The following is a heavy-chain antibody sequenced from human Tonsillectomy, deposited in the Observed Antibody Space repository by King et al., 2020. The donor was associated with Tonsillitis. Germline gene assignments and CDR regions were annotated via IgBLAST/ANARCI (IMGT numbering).Heavy chain of an antibody. D-gene: IGHD1-1*01. CDR1: GFTFSSYW. Sequence: VQLVESGGGLVQPGGSLRLSCAASGFTFSSYWIHWVRQAPGKGLVWVSRINSDGSSTSYAYSVQGRFTISRDNAKNTLYLQMNSLRDEDTAVYYCSRGVYNSYGLDVWGQGTTVTVS. V-gene: IGHV3-74*01. J-gene: IGHJ6*02. CDR2: INSDGSST. CDR3: SRGVYNSYGLDV.